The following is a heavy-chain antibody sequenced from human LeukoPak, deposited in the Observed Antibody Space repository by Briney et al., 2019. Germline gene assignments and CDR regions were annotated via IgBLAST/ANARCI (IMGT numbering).Heavy chain of an antibody. Sequence: GGSLRLSCAASGFTFSSYAMHWVRQAPGKGLEWVAVISYDGSNKYYADSVKGRFTISRDSARNSLYLQMSSLRVEDTAVYYCARDHNYAFDNWGQGTLVTVSS. V-gene: IGHV3-30*07. CDR3: ARDHNYAFDN. CDR1: GFTFSSYA. D-gene: IGHD1-1*01. J-gene: IGHJ4*02. CDR2: ISYDGSNK.